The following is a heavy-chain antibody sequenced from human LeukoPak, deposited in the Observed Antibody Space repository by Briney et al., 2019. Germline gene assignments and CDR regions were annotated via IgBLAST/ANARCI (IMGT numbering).Heavy chain of an antibody. J-gene: IGHJ6*03. D-gene: IGHD6-19*01. Sequence: PGGSLRLSCEVSGFTFSSNPMNWVRQAPGKGLEWVAVISYDGSKKYYTDSVKGRFTISRDNAKNSLYLQMNSLRVEDTAVYYCARVAVAGTLLYYYMDVWGKGTTVTISS. V-gene: IGHV3-30*04. CDR1: GFTFSSNP. CDR3: ARVAVAGTLLYYYMDV. CDR2: ISYDGSKK.